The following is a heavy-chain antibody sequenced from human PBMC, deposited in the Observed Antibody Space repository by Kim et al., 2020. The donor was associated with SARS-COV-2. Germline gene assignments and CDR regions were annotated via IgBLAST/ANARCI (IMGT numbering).Heavy chain of an antibody. Sequence: PSGGSTSYAQKFQGTVAMTTDTSTSTVYLELSSQRSEDTAVYYCARSGMDVWGQGTTVTVSS. CDR2: PSGGST. V-gene: IGHV1-46*01. CDR3: ARSGMDV. J-gene: IGHJ6*02.